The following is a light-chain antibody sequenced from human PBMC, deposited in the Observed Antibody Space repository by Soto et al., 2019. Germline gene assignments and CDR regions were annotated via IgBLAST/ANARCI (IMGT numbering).Light chain of an antibody. CDR3: QQYGSSPLT. J-gene: IGKJ4*01. CDR1: QSVISDY. Sequence: IVLTQSPGTLSLSPGDGATLSCRASQSVISDYLAWYQQKPGQAPRLLIYGASGRATGIPDRFSGSGSGTDFTLTISRLEPEDFAVYYCQQYGSSPLTFGGGTKVEIK. V-gene: IGKV3-20*01. CDR2: GAS.